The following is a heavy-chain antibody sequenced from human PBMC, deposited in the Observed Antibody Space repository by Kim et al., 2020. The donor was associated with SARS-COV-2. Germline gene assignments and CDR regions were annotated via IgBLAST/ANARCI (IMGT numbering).Heavy chain of an antibody. J-gene: IGHJ3*02. CDR3: ARDRAGGTNDDAFDI. CDR2: IYSGGST. Sequence: GGSLRLSCAASGFTVSSNYMSWVRQAPGKGLEWVSVIYSGGSTYYADSVKGRFTISRDNSKNTLYHQMNSLRAEDTAVYYCARDRAGGTNDDAFDIWGQGTIVSVSS. D-gene: IGHD1-1*01. V-gene: IGHV3-53*01. CDR1: GFTVSSNY.